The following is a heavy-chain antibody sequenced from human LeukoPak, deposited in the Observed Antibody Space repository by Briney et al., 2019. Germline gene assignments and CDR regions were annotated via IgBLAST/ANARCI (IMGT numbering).Heavy chain of an antibody. Sequence: SETLSLTCTVSGGSISSYYWSWIRQPPGKGLEWIGYIYYSGSTNYNPSLKSRVTISVDTSKNQFSLKLSSVTAADTAVYYCARALRITMVRGVINRRFYYYYMDVWGKGTTVTVSS. CDR1: GGSISSYY. V-gene: IGHV4-59*12. CDR3: ARALRITMVRGVINRRFYYYYMDV. D-gene: IGHD3-10*01. CDR2: IYYSGST. J-gene: IGHJ6*03.